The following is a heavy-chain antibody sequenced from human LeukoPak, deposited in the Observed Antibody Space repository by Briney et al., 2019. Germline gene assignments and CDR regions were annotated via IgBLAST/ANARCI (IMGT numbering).Heavy chain of an antibody. CDR1: GFTFDDYA. D-gene: IGHD5-12*01. CDR3: AKDVEDGYSGFGY. CDR2: IRWNSGSI. V-gene: IGHV3-9*01. Sequence: GGSLRLSCAASGFTFDDYAMHWVRQVPGKGLEWVSGIRWNSGSIGYADSVKGRFTISRDNAKNSLYLQMNSLRAEDTALYYCAKDVEDGYSGFGYWGQGTLVTVSS. J-gene: IGHJ4*02.